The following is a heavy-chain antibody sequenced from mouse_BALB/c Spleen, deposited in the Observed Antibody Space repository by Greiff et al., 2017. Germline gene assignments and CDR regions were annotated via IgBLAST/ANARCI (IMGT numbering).Heavy chain of an antibody. J-gene: IGHJ4*01. D-gene: IGHD1-1*01. Sequence: EVKLVESGGGLVKPGGSLKLSCAASGFTFSSYAMSWVRQTPEKRLEWVATISSGGSYTYYPDSVKGRFTISRDNAKNTLYLQMSSLRSEDTAMYYCASPNYYGSSHYYAMDYWGQGTSVTVSS. CDR3: ASPNYYGSSHYYAMDY. CDR2: ISSGGSYT. V-gene: IGHV5-9-3*01. CDR1: GFTFSSYA.